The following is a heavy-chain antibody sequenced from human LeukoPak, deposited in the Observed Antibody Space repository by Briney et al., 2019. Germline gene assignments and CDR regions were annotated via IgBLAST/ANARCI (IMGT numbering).Heavy chain of an antibody. CDR1: GGTLSSYA. J-gene: IGHJ5*02. Sequence: ASVKVSCKASGGTLSSYAISWVRQAPGQGLEWMGGIIPIFGTANYAQKFQGRVTITTDESTSTAYMELSSLRSEDTAVYYCARDWGNWFDPWGQGTLVTVSS. V-gene: IGHV1-69*05. CDR2: IIPIFGTA. D-gene: IGHD3-16*01. CDR3: ARDWGNWFDP.